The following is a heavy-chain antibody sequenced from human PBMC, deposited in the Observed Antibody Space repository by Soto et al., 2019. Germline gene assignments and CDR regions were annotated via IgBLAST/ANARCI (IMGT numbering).Heavy chain of an antibody. Sequence: SLRLSCAASGFTFSNYAMSWVRQAPGKGLEWVSTISGDGGSTYYADSVKGRFTISRDNSKNTLFLQMNSLRAEDTAVYYCARTSYVWGSYRPYYYGMDVWGQGTTVTVSS. CDR1: GFTFSNYA. V-gene: IGHV3-23*01. D-gene: IGHD3-16*02. CDR2: ISGDGGST. CDR3: ARTSYVWGSYRPYYYGMDV. J-gene: IGHJ6*02.